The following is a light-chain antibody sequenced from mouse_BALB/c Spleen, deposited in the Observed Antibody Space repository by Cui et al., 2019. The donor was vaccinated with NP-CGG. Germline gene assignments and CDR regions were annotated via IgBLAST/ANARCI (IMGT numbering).Light chain of an antibody. V-gene: IGLV1*01. J-gene: IGLJ1*01. Sequence: QVVIPESSATTTSPEETITLTCRSSTGAVTTSNYANWVQEKPDHLFTGLIGGTNNRAPGVPARFSGSLIGDKAALTITGTQTEDEAIYFCALWYSNHWVFGGGTKLTVL. CDR2: GTN. CDR1: TGAVTTSNY. CDR3: ALWYSNHWV.